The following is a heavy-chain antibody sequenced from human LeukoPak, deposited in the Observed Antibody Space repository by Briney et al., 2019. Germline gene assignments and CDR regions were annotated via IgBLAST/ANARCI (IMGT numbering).Heavy chain of an antibody. D-gene: IGHD6-13*01. CDR3: ARDLQDGAGTNAFDI. Sequence: SETLSLTCTVSGGSISSSIYYWGWIRQPPGKGLEWIGSIYYSGSTYYNPSLESRVTISVDTSKNQFSLKLSSVTAADTAVYYCARDLQDGAGTNAFDIWGQGTMVTVSS. J-gene: IGHJ3*02. CDR1: GGSISSSIYY. V-gene: IGHV4-39*07. CDR2: IYYSGST.